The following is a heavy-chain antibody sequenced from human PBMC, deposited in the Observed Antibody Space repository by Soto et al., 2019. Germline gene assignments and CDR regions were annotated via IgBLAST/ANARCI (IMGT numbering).Heavy chain of an antibody. J-gene: IGHJ4*02. CDR1: GGSVSSNNW. CDR3: ARVFTMKRPPHFDY. Sequence: LSLTCAVSGGSVSSNNWWSWVRQPPGKGLEWIGEIYHSGSTNYNPSLKSRVTISVDKSKNQFSLKLSSVTAADTAVYYCARVFTMKRPPHFDYWGQGTLVPVS. D-gene: IGHD3-22*01. CDR2: IYHSGST. V-gene: IGHV4-4*02.